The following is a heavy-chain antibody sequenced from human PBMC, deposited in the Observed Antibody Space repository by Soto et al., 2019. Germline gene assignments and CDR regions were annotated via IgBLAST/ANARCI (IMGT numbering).Heavy chain of an antibody. J-gene: IGHJ6*02. CDR2: IIPMYGTP. CDR1: GGTFSRYA. D-gene: IGHD1-1*01. V-gene: IGHV1-69*14. Sequence: QVQLVQSGAEVKKPGSSVKVSCKASGGTFSRYAFSWVRQAPGQGPEWMGGIIPMYGTPNYAQKFQGRVTIIADRSTNTVYMKLSSLRSEDTAVYYCAKGDGGLRDNWKYYYYGFDVWGQGTPVTVSS. CDR3: AKGDGGLRDNWKYYYYGFDV.